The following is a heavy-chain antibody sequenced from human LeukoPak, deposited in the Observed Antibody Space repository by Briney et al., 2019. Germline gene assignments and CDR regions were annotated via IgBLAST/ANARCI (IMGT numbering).Heavy chain of an antibody. Sequence: GGSLRLSCAASGFTFRNYDMHWVRQFPGRGLEWVSAIGIADDAHYPDSVKGRFTISRENAKNSLYLQMNSLRDGDTAVYYCVRGGIQVSGIDAFDIWGQGTMVTVSS. CDR3: VRGGIQVSGIDAFDI. D-gene: IGHD5/OR15-5a*01. V-gene: IGHV3-13*01. J-gene: IGHJ3*02. CDR1: GFTFRNYD. CDR2: IGIADDA.